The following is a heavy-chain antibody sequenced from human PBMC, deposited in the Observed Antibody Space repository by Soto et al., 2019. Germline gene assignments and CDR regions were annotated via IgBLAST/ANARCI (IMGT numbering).Heavy chain of an antibody. Sequence: VQLVESGGGLVKPGGSLRLSCAASGFTFSDYYMAWVRQTPGKGLEWIAYIVSGSTYTNYSDSLKGRFTISRDNDRESLFLEMNSLRADDTALYYCARVDGESRVDVWGQGTTVSVS. D-gene: IGHD2-21*01. CDR2: IVSGSTYT. CDR1: GFTFSDYY. V-gene: IGHV3-11*06. J-gene: IGHJ6*02. CDR3: ARVDGESRVDV.